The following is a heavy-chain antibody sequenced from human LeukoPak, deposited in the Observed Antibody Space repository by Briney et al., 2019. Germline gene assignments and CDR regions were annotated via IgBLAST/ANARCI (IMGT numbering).Heavy chain of an antibody. CDR1: GDSISRSLYY. CDR3: ARSYGGHSVCDAFDI. D-gene: IGHD4-23*01. CDR2: IYYSGST. V-gene: IGHV4-39*01. Sequence: PSETLSLTCTVSGDSISRSLYYWGWLRQPPGTGLEWIGTIYYSGSTYYNPSLKSRVTISVDTSKNQFSLKLTSVTAADTAVYYCARSYGGHSVCDAFDIWGQGTMVTVSS. J-gene: IGHJ3*02.